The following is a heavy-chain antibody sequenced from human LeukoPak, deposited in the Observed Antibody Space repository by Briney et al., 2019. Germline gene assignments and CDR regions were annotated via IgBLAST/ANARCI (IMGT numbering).Heavy chain of an antibody. CDR1: GYSFTSYW. CDR2: IYPGDSDT. V-gene: IGHV5-51*01. D-gene: IGHD2-15*01. Sequence: GESLKISCKGSGYSFTSYWIGWVRQMPGKGLEWMGIIYPGDSDTRYSPSFQGQVTISADKSISTAYLQWNSLKASDTAMYYCARQEYCSGASCYTWFDPWGQGTLVTVSS. J-gene: IGHJ5*02. CDR3: ARQEYCSGASCYTWFDP.